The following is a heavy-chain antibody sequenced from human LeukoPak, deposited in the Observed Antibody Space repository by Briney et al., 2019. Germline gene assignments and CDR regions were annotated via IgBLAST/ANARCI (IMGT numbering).Heavy chain of an antibody. D-gene: IGHD2-21*01. J-gene: IGHJ3*02. CDR1: GYTFTSYV. Sequence: ASVKVSCKASGYTFTSYVIHWVRQAPGQRLEWMGWINAGNGNTKYSQEFQGRVTITRDTSASTAYMELRSLRSDDTAVYYCAREVVFPDAFDIWGQGTMVTVSS. CDR2: INAGNGNT. CDR3: AREVVFPDAFDI. V-gene: IGHV1-3*01.